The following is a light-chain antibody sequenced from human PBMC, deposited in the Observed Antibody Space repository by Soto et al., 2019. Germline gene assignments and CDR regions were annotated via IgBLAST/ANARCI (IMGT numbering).Light chain of an antibody. Sequence: GDRVPITLRARQSISRWLAWYQETPGKAPKVLIYDASNLESGVPSRFSGSGSGTEFALTISRLQPDDFATYYCQQYSSYWTFGQGTKVDIK. CDR1: QSISRW. V-gene: IGKV1-5*01. CDR2: DAS. CDR3: QQYSSYWT. J-gene: IGKJ1*01.